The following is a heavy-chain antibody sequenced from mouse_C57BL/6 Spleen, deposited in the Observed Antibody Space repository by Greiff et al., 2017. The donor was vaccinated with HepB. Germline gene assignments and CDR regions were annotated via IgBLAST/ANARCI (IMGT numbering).Heavy chain of an antibody. CDR2: IDPENGDT. CDR3: TPISSAWFAY. CDR1: GFNIKDDY. J-gene: IGHJ3*01. Sequence: VQLKESGAELVRPGASVKLSCTASGFNIKDDYMHWVKQRPEQGLEWIGWIDPENGDTEYASKFQGKATITADTSSNTAYLQLSSLTSEDTAVYYCTPISSAWFAYWGQGTLVTVSA. V-gene: IGHV14-4*01.